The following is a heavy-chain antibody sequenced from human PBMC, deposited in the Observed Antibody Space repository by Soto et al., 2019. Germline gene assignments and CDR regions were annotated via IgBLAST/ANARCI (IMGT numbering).Heavy chain of an antibody. CDR1: GFTFSSYG. D-gene: IGHD6-19*01. V-gene: IGHV3-30*18. CDR3: AKDYGSGCDWLRVGDAFDM. J-gene: IGHJ3*02. CDR2: ISYDGSNK. Sequence: QVQLVESGGGVVQPGRSLRLSCAASGFTFSSYGMHWVRQAPGKGLECVAIISYDGSNKYYADSVKGRFTISRDNPKNTLYLQMNSLRAEDTAVYYCAKDYGSGCDWLRVGDAFDMWGQGTMVTVSS.